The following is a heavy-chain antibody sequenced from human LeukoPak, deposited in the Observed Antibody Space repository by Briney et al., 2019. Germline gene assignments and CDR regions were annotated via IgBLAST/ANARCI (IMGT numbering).Heavy chain of an antibody. V-gene: IGHV4-4*07. CDR3: ARLNGDYDWGNWFDP. Sequence: SKTRPLTCTAPVGSIISTYWGWFRQPAGKGLDWIGRIYTSGSTNYNPSLKSRVTISVDKSKNQFSLKLTSVTAADTAVYYCARLNGDYDWGNWFDPWGQGTLVTVSS. D-gene: IGHD4-17*01. CDR1: VGSIISTY. J-gene: IGHJ5*02. CDR2: IYTSGST.